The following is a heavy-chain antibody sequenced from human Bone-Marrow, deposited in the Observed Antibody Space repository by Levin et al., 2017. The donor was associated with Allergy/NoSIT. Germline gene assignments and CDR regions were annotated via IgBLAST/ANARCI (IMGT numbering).Heavy chain of an antibody. CDR2: MDPNTGRT. D-gene: IGHD2-2*01. CDR3: ARQGNFCRGTTCTRPIHF. J-gene: IGHJ4*02. Sequence: PEASVKVSCKTSGYTFINFEISWVRQASGQGFEWLAWMDPNTGRTAYAQTFQGRITVTRDSSISTAYLELSSLRSDDTAVYYCARQGNFCRGTTCTRPIHFWGQGTLVTVSS. CDR1: GYTFINFE. V-gene: IGHV1-8*01.